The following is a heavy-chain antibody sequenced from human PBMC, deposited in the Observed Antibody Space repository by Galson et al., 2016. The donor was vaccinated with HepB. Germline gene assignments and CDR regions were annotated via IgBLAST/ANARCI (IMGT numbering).Heavy chain of an antibody. CDR3: AGHTRGQYDSGRYEFNY. D-gene: IGHD3-10*01. CDR2: IIPMFGTP. V-gene: IGHV1-69*13. CDR1: GYTFTSHY. Sequence: SVKVSCKASGYTFTSHYIHWVRQAPGQGLEWMGGIIPMFGTPNHAQKFRGRVTITADESTSTAYMELSSLRSQDTAVYFCAGHTRGQYDSGRYEFNYWGQGTLVTVSS. J-gene: IGHJ4*02.